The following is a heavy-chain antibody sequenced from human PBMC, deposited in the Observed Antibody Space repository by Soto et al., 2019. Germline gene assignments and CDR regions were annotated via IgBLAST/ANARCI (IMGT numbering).Heavy chain of an antibody. CDR3: ARETPGWNPFDF. D-gene: IGHD1-1*01. CDR2: TSYDGSNK. V-gene: IGHV3-30*03. CDR1: GFTFSSYV. J-gene: IGHJ4*02. Sequence: QVQLVESGGGVVQPGRSLRLSCAASGFTFSSYVMHWVRQAPGKGLEWVALTSYDGSNKQYADSAKGRFTISRDNSKNTLYLQVNSLRAEDTAVYYCARETPGWNPFDFWGQGTQVTVSS.